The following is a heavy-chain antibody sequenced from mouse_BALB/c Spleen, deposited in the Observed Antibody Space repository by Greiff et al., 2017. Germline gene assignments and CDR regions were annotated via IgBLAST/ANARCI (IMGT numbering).Heavy chain of an antibody. J-gene: IGHJ3*01. CDR2: ILPGSGST. Sequence: QVQLQQSGAELMKPGASVKISCKATGYTFSSYWIEWVKQRPGHGLEWIGEILPGSGSTNYNEKFKGKATFTADTSSNTAYMQLSSLTSEDSAVYYCARMVTTKGFAYWGQGTLVTVSA. V-gene: IGHV1-9*01. D-gene: IGHD2-2*01. CDR3: ARMVTTKGFAY. CDR1: GYTFSSYW.